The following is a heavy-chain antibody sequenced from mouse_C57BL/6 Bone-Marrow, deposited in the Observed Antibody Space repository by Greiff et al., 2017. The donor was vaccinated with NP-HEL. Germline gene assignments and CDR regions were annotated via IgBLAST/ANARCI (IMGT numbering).Heavy chain of an antibody. J-gene: IGHJ3*01. CDR2: IRLKSDNYAT. CDR3: TGPLYGSSAWFAY. D-gene: IGHD1-1*01. V-gene: IGHV6-3*01. CDR1: GFTFSNYW. Sequence: EVMLVESGGGLVQPGGSMKLSCVASGFTFSNYWMNWVRQSPEKGLEWVAQIRLKSDNYATHYAESVKGRFTISRDDSKSSVYLQMNNLRAEDTGIYYCTGPLYGSSAWFAYWGQGTLVTVSA.